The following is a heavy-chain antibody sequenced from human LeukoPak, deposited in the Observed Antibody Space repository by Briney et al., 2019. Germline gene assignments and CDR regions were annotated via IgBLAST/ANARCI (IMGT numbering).Heavy chain of an antibody. J-gene: IGHJ6*03. V-gene: IGHV4-4*07. CDR3: ARSDAGYSSSWYGYYYYYYMDV. Sequence: SETLSLTCTVSGGSISSYYWSWIRQPAGKGLEWIGRIYTSGSTNYNPSLKSRVTMSVDTSKNQFSLKLSSVTAADTAVYYCARSDAGYSSSWYGYYYYYYMDVWGKGTTVTISS. D-gene: IGHD6-13*01. CDR1: GGSISSYY. CDR2: IYTSGST.